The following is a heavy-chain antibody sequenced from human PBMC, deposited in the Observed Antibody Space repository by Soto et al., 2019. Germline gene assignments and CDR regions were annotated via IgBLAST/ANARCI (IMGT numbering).Heavy chain of an antibody. CDR2: MSPNSGNT. CDR3: ARDGGVAVAAYDY. J-gene: IGHJ4*02. Sequence: ASVKVSCKASGYTFTSYDINWVRQATGQGLEWMGWMSPNSGNTGYAQKFQGRVTMTRNTSISTAYMGLSSLRSEDTAVYYCARDGGVAVAAYDYWGQGTLVTVSS. V-gene: IGHV1-8*01. D-gene: IGHD6-19*01. CDR1: GYTFTSYD.